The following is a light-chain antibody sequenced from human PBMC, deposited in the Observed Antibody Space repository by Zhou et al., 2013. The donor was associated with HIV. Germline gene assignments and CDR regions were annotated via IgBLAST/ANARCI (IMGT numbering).Light chain of an antibody. J-gene: IGKJ2*01. V-gene: IGKV1-39*01. CDR2: AAS. CDR1: QSISSY. CDR3: QHYDNLLYT. Sequence: DIQMTQSPSSLSASVGDRVTITCRASQSISSYLNWYQQKPGKAPKLLIYAASSLQSGVPSRFSGSGSGTDFTLTISSLQPEDIATYYCQHYDNLLYTFGQGTKLEIK.